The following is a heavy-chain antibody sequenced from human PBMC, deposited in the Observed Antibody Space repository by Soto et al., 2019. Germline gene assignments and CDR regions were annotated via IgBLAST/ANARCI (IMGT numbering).Heavy chain of an antibody. Sequence: SETLSLTCTVSGGSISSSIYYWGWIRQPPGKGLEWIGSIYYSGSTYYNPSLKSRVTISVDTSKNQFSLKLSSVTAADTAVYYCARRTELLDYWGQGTLVTVSS. CDR1: GGSISSSIYY. CDR3: ARRTELLDY. CDR2: IYYSGST. V-gene: IGHV4-39*01. J-gene: IGHJ4*02. D-gene: IGHD1-7*01.